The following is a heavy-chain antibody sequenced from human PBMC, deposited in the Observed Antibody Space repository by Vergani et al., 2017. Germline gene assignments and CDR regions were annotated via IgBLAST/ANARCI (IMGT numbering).Heavy chain of an antibody. Sequence: QVQLVQSGAEVKKPGASVKVSCKASGYTFSGYQMHWVRQAPGQGLEWMGWINPNSGGTNYAQKFQGRVTLTRDTSISTAYRELRRLRSDDTAVYYCARDTWFGDLKAFDYWGQGTLVTVSS. D-gene: IGHD3-10*01. CDR2: INPNSGGT. CDR3: ARDTWFGDLKAFDY. J-gene: IGHJ4*02. V-gene: IGHV1-2*02. CDR1: GYTFSGYQ.